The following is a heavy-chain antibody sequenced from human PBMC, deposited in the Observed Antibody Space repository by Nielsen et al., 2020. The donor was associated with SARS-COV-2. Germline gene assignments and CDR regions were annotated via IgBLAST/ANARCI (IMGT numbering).Heavy chain of an antibody. J-gene: IGHJ4*02. D-gene: IGHD3-9*01. Sequence: ASVKVFCKASGYTFTSYDINWVRQATGQGLEWMGWMNPNSGNTGYAQKFQGRVTMTRNTSISTAYMELSSLRSEDTAVYYCARGANYDILTGYYLAYWGQGTLVTVSS. CDR3: ARGANYDILTGYYLAY. CDR1: GYTFTSYD. V-gene: IGHV1-8*01. CDR2: MNPNSGNT.